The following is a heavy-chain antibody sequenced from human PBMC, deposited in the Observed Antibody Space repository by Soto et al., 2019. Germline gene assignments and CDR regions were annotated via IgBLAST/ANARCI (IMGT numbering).Heavy chain of an antibody. J-gene: IGHJ4*02. D-gene: IGHD3-22*01. CDR2: ISAYNGNT. V-gene: IGHV1-18*01. CDR3: ARYDSSGLNWYYFDY. Sequence: ASGKVSCKASGYTFTSYGISWVRQAPGQGLEWMGWISAYNGNTNYAQKLQGRVTMTTDTSTSTAYMELRSLRSDDTAVYYCARYDSSGLNWYYFDYWGQGTLVTVSS. CDR1: GYTFTSYG.